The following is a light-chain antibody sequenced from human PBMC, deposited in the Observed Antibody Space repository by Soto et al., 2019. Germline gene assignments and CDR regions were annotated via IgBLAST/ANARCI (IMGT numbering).Light chain of an antibody. CDR1: SSDIGGYNF. CDR2: EVN. J-gene: IGLJ2*01. V-gene: IGLV2-8*01. Sequence: QSALTQPPSASGSPGQSVTISCTGTSSDIGGYNFVSWYQQHPSKAPKLMIDEVNKRPSGVPDRFSGSKSGNTASLTVSGLQAEDEADYYCSSYADTNNLVFGGGTKLTVL. CDR3: SSYADTNNLV.